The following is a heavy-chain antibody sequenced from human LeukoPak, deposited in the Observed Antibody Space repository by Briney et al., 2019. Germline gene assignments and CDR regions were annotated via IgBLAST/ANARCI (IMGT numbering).Heavy chain of an antibody. CDR1: GFTFSSYG. CDR2: IWYDGSNK. CDR3: ARKGRSGYWGDY. Sequence: GGSLRLSCAASGFTFSSYGVHWVRQAPGKGLEWVAVIWYDGSNKYYADSVKGRFTISRDNSKNTLYLQMNSLRAEDTAVYYCARKGRSGYWGDYWGQGTLVTVSS. V-gene: IGHV3-33*08. J-gene: IGHJ4*02. D-gene: IGHD3-22*01.